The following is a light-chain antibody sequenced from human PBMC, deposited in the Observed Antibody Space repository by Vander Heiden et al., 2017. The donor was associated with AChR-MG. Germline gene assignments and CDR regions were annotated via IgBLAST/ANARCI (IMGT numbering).Light chain of an antibody. Sequence: QPALTQPPSVSASPGQSITISCIGTGSDVGGYEYVSWYQQYPGKAPKLLIYDVNNRPSGVSDRFSGSKSDNTASLSISGLQAEDDAVYFCASYTRASTVTFGGGTRVTVL. J-gene: IGLJ3*02. CDR1: GSDVGGYEY. CDR3: ASYTRASTVT. V-gene: IGLV2-14*03. CDR2: DVN.